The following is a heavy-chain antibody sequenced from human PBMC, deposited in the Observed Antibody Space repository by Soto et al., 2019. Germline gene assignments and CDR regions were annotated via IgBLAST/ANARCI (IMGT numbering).Heavy chain of an antibody. J-gene: IGHJ4*02. V-gene: IGHV3-23*01. CDR2: ITGSGGAT. D-gene: IGHD1-1*01. CDR3: AKDLQGNWNPDY. Sequence: GGSLRLSCAASGFTFSSCAMSWVRQAPGKGLEWVSAITGSGGATYYAESVKGRFTISRDNSKNTVYLQMNSLRAEDTALYYCAKDLQGNWNPDYWGQGTLVTVSS. CDR1: GFTFSSCA.